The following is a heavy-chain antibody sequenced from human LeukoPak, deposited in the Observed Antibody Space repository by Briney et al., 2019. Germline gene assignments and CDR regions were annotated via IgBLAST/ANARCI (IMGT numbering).Heavy chain of an antibody. CDR1: GFTFSSCG. CDR3: AKDLVRYCGGDCSLSDY. D-gene: IGHD2-21*01. CDR2: IRYDGSNK. J-gene: IGHJ4*02. V-gene: IGHV3-30*02. Sequence: GGSLRLSCAASGFTFSSCGMHWVRQAPGKGLEWVAFIRYDGSNKYYADSVKGRFTISRDNSKNTLYLQMNSLRAEDTAVYYCAKDLVRYCGGDCSLSDYWGQRTLVTVSS.